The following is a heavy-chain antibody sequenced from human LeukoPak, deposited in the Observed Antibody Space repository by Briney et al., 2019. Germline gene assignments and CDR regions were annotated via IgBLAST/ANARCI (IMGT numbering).Heavy chain of an antibody. CDR1: GFTFSRYS. D-gene: IGHD2-8*01. CDR3: AKAENGLDY. Sequence: GRSLRLSCAASGFTFSRYSMHWVRQAPGKGLEWVAVIWFDGSNKYYADSVKGRFSISRDNSKNTLYLQMNSLRAEDTAVYYCAKAENGLDYWGQGTLVTVSS. V-gene: IGHV3-33*06. CDR2: IWFDGSNK. J-gene: IGHJ4*02.